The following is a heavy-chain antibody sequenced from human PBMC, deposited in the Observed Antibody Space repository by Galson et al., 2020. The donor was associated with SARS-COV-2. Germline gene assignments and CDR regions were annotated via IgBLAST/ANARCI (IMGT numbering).Heavy chain of an antibody. Sequence: SLKISCAASGFTFDDYAMHWVRQAPGKGLEWVSGISWNSNSIGYPDSVKGRLTISRDNAKNSLYLQMNSLRAEDTALYYCAKSVGATGVSDALEIWGQGTMVTVAS. CDR2: ISWNSNSI. CDR1: GFTFDDYA. D-gene: IGHD1-26*01. V-gene: IGHV3-9*01. CDR3: AKSVGATGVSDALEI. J-gene: IGHJ3*02.